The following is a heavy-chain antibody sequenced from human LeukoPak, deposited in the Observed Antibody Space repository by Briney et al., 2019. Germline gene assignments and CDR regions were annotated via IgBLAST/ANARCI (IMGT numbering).Heavy chain of an antibody. V-gene: IGHV3-48*01. CDR3: ARDQGSYYDFWSGYRDSYYYYYMDV. Sequence: PGGSLRLSCAASGFTFSSYSMNWVRQAPGKGLEWVSYISSSSSTIYYADSVKGRFTISRDNAKNSLYLQMNSLRAEDTAVYYCARDQGSYYDFWSGYRDSYYYYYMDVWGKGTTVTVSS. CDR1: GFTFSSYS. D-gene: IGHD3-3*01. J-gene: IGHJ6*03. CDR2: ISSSSSTI.